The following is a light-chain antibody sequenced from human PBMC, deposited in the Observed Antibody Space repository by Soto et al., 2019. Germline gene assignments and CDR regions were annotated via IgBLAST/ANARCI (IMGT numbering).Light chain of an antibody. CDR2: DVS. V-gene: IGLV2-14*01. CDR1: SSDVGGYNY. CDR3: SSYTSSSVV. Sequence: QSALTQPASVSGSPGQLITISCTGTSSDVGGYNYVSWYQQQPGKAPKLMIYDVSNRPSGVSNRFSGSKSGNTASLTISGLQAEDEADYYCSSYTSSSVVFGGGTKLTVL. J-gene: IGLJ2*01.